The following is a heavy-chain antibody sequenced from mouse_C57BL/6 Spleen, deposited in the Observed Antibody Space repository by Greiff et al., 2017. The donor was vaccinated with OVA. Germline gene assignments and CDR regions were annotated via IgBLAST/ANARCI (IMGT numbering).Heavy chain of an antibody. Sequence: EVKLMESGGDLVKPGGSLKLSCAASGFTFSSYGMSWVRQTPDKRLEWVATISSGGSYTYYPDSVKGRFTISRDNAKNTLYLQMSSLKSEDTAMYYCARHQYGYDAYYFDYWGQGTTLTVSS. D-gene: IGHD2-2*01. J-gene: IGHJ2*01. CDR3: ARHQYGYDAYYFDY. CDR2: ISSGGSYT. V-gene: IGHV5-6*01. CDR1: GFTFSSYG.